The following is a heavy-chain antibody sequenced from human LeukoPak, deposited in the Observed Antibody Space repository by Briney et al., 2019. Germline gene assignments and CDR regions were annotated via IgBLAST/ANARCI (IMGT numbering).Heavy chain of an antibody. V-gene: IGHV4-59*11. CDR3: AHYGGNSDFHY. CDR1: NGSIANHY. CDR2: IYYSGST. J-gene: IGHJ4*02. D-gene: IGHD4-23*01. Sequence: SETLSLTCTVSNGSIANHYWTWIRQPPGKGLEWIGYIYYSGSTNYNPSLKSRVTISVDTSKNQFSLKLSSVTAADTAVYYCAHYGGNSDFHYWGQGTLVTVSS.